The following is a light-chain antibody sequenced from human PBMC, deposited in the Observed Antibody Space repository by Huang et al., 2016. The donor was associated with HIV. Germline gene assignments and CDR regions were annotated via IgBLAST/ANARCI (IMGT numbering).Light chain of an antibody. V-gene: IGKV3-15*01. Sequence: IVMTQSPDTLSVSPGERATLACRASQTVSNKLAWYQQSPGQAPRLLVYGASTRATGVPDRCSGSGSGAEFALTISSLTSEDFTFYYCQQYNDWPPTFGQGTKLEI. CDR1: QTVSNK. CDR2: GAS. CDR3: QQYNDWPPT. J-gene: IGKJ2*01.